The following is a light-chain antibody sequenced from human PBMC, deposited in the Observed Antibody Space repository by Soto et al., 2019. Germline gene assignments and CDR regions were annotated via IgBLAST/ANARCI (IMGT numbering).Light chain of an antibody. Sequence: EIVLTQSPGTLSLSPGERATLSCRASQSVSSSYLAWYHQKPGQAPRLLIYGASRRATGIPDRFSGSGSGTDFTLTISRLEPEDFAVYYCQQYGSSPFTFGPGTKVDMK. CDR1: QSVSSSY. V-gene: IGKV3-20*01. CDR2: GAS. CDR3: QQYGSSPFT. J-gene: IGKJ3*01.